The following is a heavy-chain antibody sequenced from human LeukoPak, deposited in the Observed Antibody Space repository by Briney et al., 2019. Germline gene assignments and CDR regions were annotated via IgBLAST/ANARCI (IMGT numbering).Heavy chain of an antibody. Sequence: PSETLSLTCSVSGDSVTSYYWSWIRQPPGKGLEWIGYVSSDGTTNYTPSLRSRVIMSVDTAKNHISLSLTSLTAADMAIYYCARLDCTGDGCYNHWGQGTLVAVSS. D-gene: IGHD2-8*02. V-gene: IGHV4-59*08. J-gene: IGHJ4*02. CDR1: GDSVTSYY. CDR3: ARLDCTGDGCYNH. CDR2: VSSDGTT.